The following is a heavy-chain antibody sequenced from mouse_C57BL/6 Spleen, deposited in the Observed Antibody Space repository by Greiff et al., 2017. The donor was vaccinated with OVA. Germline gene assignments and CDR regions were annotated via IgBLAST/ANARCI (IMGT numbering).Heavy chain of an antibody. CDR2: ISDGGSYT. Sequence: DVKLVESGGGLVKPGGSLKLSCAASGFTFSSYAMSWVRQTPEKRLEWVATISDGGSYTYYPDNVKGQFTISRDNAKNNLYLQMSHLKSEDTAMYYCARDNYGSLYYFDYWGQGTTLTVSS. CDR3: ARDNYGSLYYFDY. J-gene: IGHJ2*01. D-gene: IGHD1-1*01. V-gene: IGHV5-4*01. CDR1: GFTFSSYA.